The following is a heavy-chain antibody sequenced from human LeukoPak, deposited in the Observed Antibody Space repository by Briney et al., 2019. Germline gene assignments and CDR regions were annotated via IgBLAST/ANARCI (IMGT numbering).Heavy chain of an antibody. CDR2: INPNSGGT. D-gene: IGHD6-13*01. J-gene: IGHJ6*02. V-gene: IGHV1-2*02. CDR3: ARSRPLAAAGLHENDLNYGMDV. Sequence: ASVKVSCKASGYTFTGYYMHWVQQAPGQGLEWMGWINPNSGGTNYAQKFQGRVTMTRDTSISTAYMELSRLRSDDTAVYYCARSRPLAAAGLHENDLNYGMDVWGQGTTVTVSS. CDR1: GYTFTGYY.